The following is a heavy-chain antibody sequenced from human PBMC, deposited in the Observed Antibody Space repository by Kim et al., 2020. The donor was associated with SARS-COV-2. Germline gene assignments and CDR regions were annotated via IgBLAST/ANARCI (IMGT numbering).Heavy chain of an antibody. CDR2: IRGSGSST. CDR3: AKSPRESAYWNFDQ. CDR1: GLTFSNYG. D-gene: IGHD1-1*01. V-gene: IGHV3-23*01. Sequence: GGSLRLSCAVSGLTFSNYGMSWVRQPPGKGLEWVSSIRGSGSSTNYADSVKGRFTISRDNSKNTVSLQVNSLRDEDTAVYFCAKSPRESAYWNFDQWGQGTLVTVSS. J-gene: IGHJ4*02.